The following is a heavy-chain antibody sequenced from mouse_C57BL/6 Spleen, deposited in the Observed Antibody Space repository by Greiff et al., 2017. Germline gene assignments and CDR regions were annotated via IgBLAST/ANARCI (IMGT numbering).Heavy chain of an antibody. D-gene: IGHD1-1*01. CDR1: GYTFTSYW. Sequence: QVQLKQSGAELVKPGASVKLSCKASGYTFTSYWMHWVKQRPGRGLEWIGRIDPNSGGTKYNEKFKSKATLTVDKPSSTAYMQLSSLTSEDSAVYFCARYYCGSSYGWYFDVWGTGTTVTVSS. J-gene: IGHJ1*03. V-gene: IGHV1-72*01. CDR2: IDPNSGGT. CDR3: ARYYCGSSYGWYFDV.